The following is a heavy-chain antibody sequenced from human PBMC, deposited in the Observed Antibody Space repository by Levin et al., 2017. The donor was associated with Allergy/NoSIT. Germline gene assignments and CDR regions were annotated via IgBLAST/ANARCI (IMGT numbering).Heavy chain of an antibody. J-gene: IGHJ4*02. D-gene: IGHD3-9*01. CDR2: IYYSGST. CDR1: GGSISSGGYY. Sequence: SETLSLTCTVSGGSISSGGYYWSWIRQHPGKGLEWIGYIYYSGSTYYTPSLKSRVTISVDTSKNQFSLKLSSVTAADTAVYYCARGREYYDILTGRRQDYFDYWGQGTLVTVSS. CDR3: ARGREYYDILTGRRQDYFDY. V-gene: IGHV4-31*03.